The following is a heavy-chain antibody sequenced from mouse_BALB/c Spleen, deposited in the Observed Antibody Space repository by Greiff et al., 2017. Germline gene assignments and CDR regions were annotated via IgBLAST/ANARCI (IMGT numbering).Heavy chain of an antibody. CDR1: GFTFSCYA. D-gene: IGHD2-1*01. CDR2: ISSGGST. J-gene: IGHJ3*01. V-gene: IGHV5-6-5*01. CDR3: ARGVYYGNPWFAY. Sequence: EVKLVESGGGLVKPGGSLKLSCAASGFTFSCYAMSWVRQTPEKRLEWVASISSGGSTYYPDSVKGRFTISRDNARNILYLQMSSLRSEDTAMYYCARGVYYGNPWFAYWGQGTLVTVSA.